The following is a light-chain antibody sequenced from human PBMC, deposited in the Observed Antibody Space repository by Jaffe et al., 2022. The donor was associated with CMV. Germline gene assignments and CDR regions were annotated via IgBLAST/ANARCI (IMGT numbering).Light chain of an antibody. CDR3: QVWDTSSDLVV. Sequence: SYVLTQPPSVSVAPGKTTSISCGGDNIGSKSVHWYQQRPGQAPVLVIYYDSDRPSGIPERFSGSKSGNTATLTISRVEAGDEADYYCQVWDTSSDLVVFGGGTKLTVL. V-gene: IGLV3-21*04. CDR1: NIGSKS. CDR2: YDS. J-gene: IGLJ2*01.